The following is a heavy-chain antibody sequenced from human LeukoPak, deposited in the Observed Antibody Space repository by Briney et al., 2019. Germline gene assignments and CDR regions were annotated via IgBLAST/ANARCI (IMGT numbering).Heavy chain of an antibody. Sequence: GSSVKVSCKASGGTFSSYAISWVRQAPGQGLEWMGGIIPIFGTANYAQKFQGRVTITADKSTSTAYMELSSLRSEDTAVYYCARAPYNDYYDSSGYQNYFDYWGQGTLVTVSS. V-gene: IGHV1-69*06. CDR3: ARAPYNDYYDSSGYQNYFDY. J-gene: IGHJ4*02. D-gene: IGHD3-22*01. CDR1: GGTFSSYA. CDR2: IIPIFGTA.